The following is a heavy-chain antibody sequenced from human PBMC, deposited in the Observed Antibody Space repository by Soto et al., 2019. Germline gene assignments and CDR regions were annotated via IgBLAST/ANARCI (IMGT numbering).Heavy chain of an antibody. CDR1: GGSVSTSSYY. V-gene: IGHV4-61*01. CDR2: IYYTGST. CDR3: ARLTMIVVVDY. D-gene: IGHD3-22*01. J-gene: IGHJ4*02. Sequence: XGTLSLTCTVSGGSVSTSSYYWSWIRQPPGKGLELIGYIYYTGSTNYNPSLKSRVTLSVDTSKNQFSLKLTSVTAADTAVYYCARLTMIVVVDYWGQGTPVTVSS.